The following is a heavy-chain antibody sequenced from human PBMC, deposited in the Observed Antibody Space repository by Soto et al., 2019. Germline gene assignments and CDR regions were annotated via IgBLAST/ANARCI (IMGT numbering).Heavy chain of an antibody. V-gene: IGHV3-74*01. D-gene: IGHD3-10*01. Sequence: PGGSLRLSCEASEFSLRNYWMHWVRQAPGKGLEWVSRISNDGTTTNYADSVKGRFTISRDNAKNPLYLQMHSLRADHTAAYYCTRVVVGRPGEFDCWRQGTLVTVSS. CDR2: ISNDGTTT. CDR3: TRVVVGRPGEFDC. CDR1: EFSLRNYW. J-gene: IGHJ4*02.